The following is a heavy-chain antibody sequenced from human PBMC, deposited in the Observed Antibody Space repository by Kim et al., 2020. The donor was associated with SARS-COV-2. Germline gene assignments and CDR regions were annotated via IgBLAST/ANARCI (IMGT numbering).Heavy chain of an antibody. CDR2: IYHTGKT. CDR3: ARRRYYEGPVNYYAFDI. CDR1: GGSISTTNW. J-gene: IGHJ3*02. D-gene: IGHD3-22*01. V-gene: IGHV4-4*02. Sequence: SETLSLTCGVSGGSISTTNWWSWVRQSPTMGLEWIGEIYHTGKTNYNPSLNSRVTISLHKSKSQFSLKVTSVTAADTAVYYCARRRYYEGPVNYYAFDIWGQGALITVSS.